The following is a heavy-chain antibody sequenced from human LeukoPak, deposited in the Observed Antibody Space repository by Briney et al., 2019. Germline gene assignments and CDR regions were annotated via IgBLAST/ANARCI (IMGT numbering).Heavy chain of an antibody. Sequence: GGSLRLSCAASGFTFSRYTMHWVRQAPGKRLEYFSAISSNGRSTYYADSVKGRFTLSRDNSRNTLYLQMGSLRIEDTAVYYCARELDGSGSFDYWGQGTLVTVSS. CDR1: GFTFSRYT. J-gene: IGHJ4*02. CDR2: ISSNGRST. D-gene: IGHD3-10*01. CDR3: ARELDGSGSFDY. V-gene: IGHV3-64*02.